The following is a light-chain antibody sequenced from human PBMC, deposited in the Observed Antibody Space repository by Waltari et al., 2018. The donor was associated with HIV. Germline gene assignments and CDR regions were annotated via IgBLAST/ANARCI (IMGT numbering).Light chain of an antibody. CDR2: SNN. CDR1: SSNIGSNT. CDR3: AAWDDSLNGSRV. Sequence: QSVLTQPPSASGTPGQRVTISCSGSSSNIGSNTVNWYQQLPGTAPKRLIYSNNQRPSGVPDRFSGSKSGTSASLAISGLQSEDEADYYCAAWDDSLNGSRVFGGGTKLTVL. V-gene: IGLV1-44*01. J-gene: IGLJ3*02.